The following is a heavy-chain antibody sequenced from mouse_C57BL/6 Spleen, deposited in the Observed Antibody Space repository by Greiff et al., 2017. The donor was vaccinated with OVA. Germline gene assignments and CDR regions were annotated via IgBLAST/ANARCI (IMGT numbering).Heavy chain of an antibody. Sequence: QVQLQQSGPGLVQPSQSLSITCTVSGFSLTSYGVHWVRQSPGKGLEWLGVIWSGGSTDYNAAFISSLSISKDNSKSQVFFKMNSLQADDTAIYYWASHGNHWYFDVWGTGTTVTVSS. CDR3: ASHGNHWYFDV. J-gene: IGHJ1*03. V-gene: IGHV2-2*01. CDR1: GFSLTSYG. CDR2: IWSGGST. D-gene: IGHD2-1*01.